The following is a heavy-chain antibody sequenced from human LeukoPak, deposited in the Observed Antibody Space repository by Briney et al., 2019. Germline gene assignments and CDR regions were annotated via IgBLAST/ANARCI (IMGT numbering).Heavy chain of an antibody. V-gene: IGHV4-4*02. D-gene: IGHD4-17*01. Sequence: SGTLSLTCAVSGGSISSSHWWSWVRQPPGKGLEWIGEIYHSGSTNYNPSLKSRATISVDKSKNHFSLKLSSVTAADTAVYYCARAPVTTPYYFDYWGQGTLVTVSS. CDR1: GGSISSSHW. CDR3: ARAPVTTPYYFDY. J-gene: IGHJ4*02. CDR2: IYHSGST.